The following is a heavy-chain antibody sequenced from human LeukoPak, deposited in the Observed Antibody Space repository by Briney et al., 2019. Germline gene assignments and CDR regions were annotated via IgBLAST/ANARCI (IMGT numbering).Heavy chain of an antibody. CDR1: GDSVSSNSAA. Sequence: SQTLSLTCAISGDSVSSNSAAWNWIRQSPSRGLEWLGRTYYRSRWSSNYAVSVKSRIIINPDTSKNQFSLKLSSVTAADTAVYYCARGPLSGYLDYFDYWGQGTLVTVSS. V-gene: IGHV6-1*01. CDR2: TYYRSRWSS. J-gene: IGHJ4*02. D-gene: IGHD5-12*01. CDR3: ARGPLSGYLDYFDY.